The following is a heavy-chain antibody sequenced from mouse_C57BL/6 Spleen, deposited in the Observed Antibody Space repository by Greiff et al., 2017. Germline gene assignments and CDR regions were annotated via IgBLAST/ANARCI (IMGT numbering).Heavy chain of an antibody. D-gene: IGHD2-4*01. CDR3: ARALYYDLMDY. Sequence: VQLQQSGPELVKPGASVKISCKASGYTFTDYYMNWVKQSHGKSLEWIGDINPNNGGTSYNQKFKGKATLTVDKSSSTAYMELRSLTSEDSAVYYCARALYYDLMDYWGQGTSVTVSS. V-gene: IGHV1-26*01. CDR2: INPNNGGT. J-gene: IGHJ4*01. CDR1: GYTFTDYY.